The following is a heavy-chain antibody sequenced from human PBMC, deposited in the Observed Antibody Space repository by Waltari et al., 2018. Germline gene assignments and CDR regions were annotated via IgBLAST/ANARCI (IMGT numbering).Heavy chain of an antibody. CDR2: ISSGSTTI. CDR3: ARGTMGTYDY. J-gene: IGHJ4*02. Sequence: EVQLVESGEDLVKPGGSLSPPCAASGFTFSSYSRNWVRQAPGKGLEWVSSISSGSTTIHYADSVKGRFTISRDNAKKSLYLQMNSLRAEDMAVYYCARGTMGTYDYWGQGTLVTVSS. V-gene: IGHV3-21*01. D-gene: IGHD3-10*01. CDR1: GFTFSSYS.